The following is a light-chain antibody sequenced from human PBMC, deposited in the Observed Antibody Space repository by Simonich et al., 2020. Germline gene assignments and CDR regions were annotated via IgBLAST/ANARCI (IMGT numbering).Light chain of an antibody. CDR3: MQALQTPLT. J-gene: IGKJ4*01. CDR1: QSLLHSNGYNY. CDR2: LGS. Sequence: DIVMTQSPLPLPVTPGEPASISCRSSQSLLHSNGYNYLDCYLQKPGQSPQLLIYLGSNRASGVPDRFSGSGSGTDFTLKISRVEAEDVGVYYCMQALQTPLTFGGGTKVEIK. V-gene: IGKV2-28*01.